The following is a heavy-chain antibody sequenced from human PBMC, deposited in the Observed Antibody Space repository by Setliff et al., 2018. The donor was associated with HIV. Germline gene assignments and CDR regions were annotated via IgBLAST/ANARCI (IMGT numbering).Heavy chain of an antibody. CDR3: ATYGSGSALEY. Sequence: KLSETLSLTCVVSGYSIGTGYHWAWIRQSPGKGLEWIANIHHTGATYYSPSLKSRATISMDKSNNHFSLDLTSVTATDTAMYYCATYGSGSALEYWGQGTLVTVSS. CDR2: IHHTGAT. J-gene: IGHJ4*02. CDR1: GYSIGTGYH. V-gene: IGHV4-38-2*01. D-gene: IGHD3-10*01.